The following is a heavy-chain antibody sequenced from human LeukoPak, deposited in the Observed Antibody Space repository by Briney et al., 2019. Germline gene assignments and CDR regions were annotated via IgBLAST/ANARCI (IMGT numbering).Heavy chain of an antibody. J-gene: IGHJ4*02. CDR1: GFTVSNYN. V-gene: IGHV3-21*05. CDR2: ISSSSSYI. CDR3: AGNYGPYYLDH. Sequence: GGSLRLSCAASGFTVSNYNMNWVRQAPGKGLEWVSYISSSSSYIYYADSVKGRFTISRDNSKNTLYLQMNSLRAEDTAVYYCAGNYGPYYLDHWGQGTLVTVSS. D-gene: IGHD3-10*01.